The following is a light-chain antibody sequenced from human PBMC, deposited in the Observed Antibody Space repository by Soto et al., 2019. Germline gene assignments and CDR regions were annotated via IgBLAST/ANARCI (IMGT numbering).Light chain of an antibody. J-gene: IGLJ1*01. CDR2: GVT. CDR1: SRDVGSFNR. CDR3: SSFTSSNTYV. Sequence: QSVLTQPPSVSGSPGQSVTISCTGTSRDVGSFNRVSRYQQPPGAAPKLLIYGVTNRPSGVPDRFSGSKSGNTASLTISGLQAEDEADYYCSSFTSSNTYVFGSGTKVTVL. V-gene: IGLV2-18*02.